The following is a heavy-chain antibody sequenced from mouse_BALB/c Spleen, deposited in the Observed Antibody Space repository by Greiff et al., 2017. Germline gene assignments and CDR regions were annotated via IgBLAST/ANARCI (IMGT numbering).Heavy chain of an antibody. CDR1: GYIFTSYW. V-gene: IGHV1-59*01. CDR2: IDPSNSET. Sequence: QVQLQQSGPELVRPGASVKMSCKASGYIFTSYWMHWVKQRPGQGLEWIGMIDPSNSETILNQKFKDKATLNVDKFSNTAYMQLSSLTSEDSAVYYCARSDRMDYWGQGTSVTVSS. CDR3: ARSDRMDY. J-gene: IGHJ4*01.